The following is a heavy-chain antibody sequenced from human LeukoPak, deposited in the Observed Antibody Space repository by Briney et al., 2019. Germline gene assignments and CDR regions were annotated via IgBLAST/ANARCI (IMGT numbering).Heavy chain of an antibody. CDR3: ARRKRNGFYYDSSGRNDAFDI. V-gene: IGHV4-59*01. CDR1: GGSISSYY. D-gene: IGHD3-22*01. J-gene: IGHJ3*02. CDR2: IYYSGST. Sequence: SETLSLTCTVSGGSISSYYWSWIRQPPGKGLEWIGYIYYSGSTNYNPSLKSRVTISVDTSKNQFSLKLSSVTAADTAVYYCARRKRNGFYYDSSGRNDAFDIWGQGTMVTVSS.